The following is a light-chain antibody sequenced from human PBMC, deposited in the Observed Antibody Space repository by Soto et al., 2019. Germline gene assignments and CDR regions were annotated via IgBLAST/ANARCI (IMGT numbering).Light chain of an antibody. CDR2: AAS. CDR1: QDISNY. V-gene: IGKV1-39*01. J-gene: IGKJ3*01. Sequence: DIQVAQCPFSLSASVGDTVTLTCRASQDISNYLNWLQQKPGKAPKLLIYAASTLQTGVPSRFSGSESGTDFTLTISSLQPEDFAIYFCLQSYTFPVTFGPG. CDR3: LQSYTFPVT.